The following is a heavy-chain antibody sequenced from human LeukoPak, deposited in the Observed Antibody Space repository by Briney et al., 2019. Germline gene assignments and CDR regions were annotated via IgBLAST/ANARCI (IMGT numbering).Heavy chain of an antibody. J-gene: IGHJ4*02. V-gene: IGHV3-9*01. Sequence: GRSLRLSCAASGFTFDDYAMHWVRQAPGKGLEWVSGISWNSGRIGYADSVKGRFTISRDNAKNSLYLQMNNLRAEDTALYYCAKAPAYYCDSSGPFDYWGQGTLVTVSS. CDR2: ISWNSGRI. CDR1: GFTFDDYA. CDR3: AKAPAYYCDSSGPFDY. D-gene: IGHD3-22*01.